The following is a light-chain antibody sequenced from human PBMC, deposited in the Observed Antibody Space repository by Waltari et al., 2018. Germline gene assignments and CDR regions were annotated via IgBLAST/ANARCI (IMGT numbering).Light chain of an antibody. CDR3: QSYDNSLDWV. CDR2: GNT. CDR1: LPKHGAGHD. Sequence: QSVLTQPPSVSGAPGQRVTISCTGSLPKHGAGHDVQWYQHLPGTAPKLLIHGNTNRPSGVPDRFSGSKSGTSASLAITGLQAEDEADYYCQSYDNSLDWVFGGGTKLTVL. V-gene: IGLV1-40*01. J-gene: IGLJ3*02.